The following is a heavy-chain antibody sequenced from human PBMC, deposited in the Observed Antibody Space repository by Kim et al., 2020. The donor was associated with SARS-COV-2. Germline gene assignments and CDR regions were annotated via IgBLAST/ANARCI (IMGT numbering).Heavy chain of an antibody. Sequence: ASVKVSCKASGYTFTGYYMHWVRQAPGQGLEWMGWINPNSGGTNYAQKFQGRVTMTRDTSISTAYMELSRLRSDDTAVYYCARDREDFWSGYPDYGMDVWGQGTTVTVSS. CDR3: ARDREDFWSGYPDYGMDV. CDR1: GYTFTGYY. CDR2: INPNSGGT. J-gene: IGHJ6*02. V-gene: IGHV1-2*02. D-gene: IGHD3-3*01.